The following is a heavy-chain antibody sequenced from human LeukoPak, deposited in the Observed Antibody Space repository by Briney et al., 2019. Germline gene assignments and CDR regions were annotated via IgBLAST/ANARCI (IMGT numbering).Heavy chain of an antibody. Sequence: GGSLRLSCAASGFTFSSYSMNWVRQAPGKGLEWVSSISSSSYIYYADSVKGRFTISRDNAKNSLYLQMNSLRAEDTAVYYCARGQLVRAFDYWGRGTLVTVSS. CDR3: ARGQLVRAFDY. CDR1: GFTFSSYS. J-gene: IGHJ4*02. D-gene: IGHD6-13*01. V-gene: IGHV3-21*01. CDR2: ISSSSYI.